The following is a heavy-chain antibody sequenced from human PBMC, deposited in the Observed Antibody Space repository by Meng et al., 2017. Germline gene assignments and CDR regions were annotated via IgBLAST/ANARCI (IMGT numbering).Heavy chain of an antibody. CDR1: GGSISSYY. Sequence: SETLSLTCTVSGGSISSYYWSWIRQPAGKGLEWIGRIYTSGSTNYNPSLKSRFTMSVDTSKNQFSLKLSSVTAADTAVYYCARAQRITMVRGVIHTINWFDPWGQGTMVTVSS. D-gene: IGHD3-10*01. CDR2: IYTSGST. CDR3: ARAQRITMVRGVIHTINWFDP. J-gene: IGHJ5*01. V-gene: IGHV4-4*07.